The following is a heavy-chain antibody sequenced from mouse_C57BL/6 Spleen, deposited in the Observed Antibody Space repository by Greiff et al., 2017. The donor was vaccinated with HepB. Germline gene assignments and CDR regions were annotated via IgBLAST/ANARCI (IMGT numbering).Heavy chain of an antibody. Sequence: QVQLQQPGAELVKPGASVKLSCKASGYTFTSYWMHWVKQRPGQGLEWIGMIHPNSGSTNYNEKFKSKATLTVDKSSSTAYMQLSSLTSEDSAVYYCERRNPYAMDYWGQGTSVTVSS. V-gene: IGHV1-64*01. J-gene: IGHJ4*01. CDR1: GYTFTSYW. CDR3: ERRNPYAMDY. CDR2: IHPNSGST.